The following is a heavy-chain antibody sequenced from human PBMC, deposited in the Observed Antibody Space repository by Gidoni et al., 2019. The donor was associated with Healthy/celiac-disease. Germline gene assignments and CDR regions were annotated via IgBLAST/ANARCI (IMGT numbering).Heavy chain of an antibody. CDR1: GGSISSSSYY. Sequence: QLHLQESGPGLVKPSETLSLTCTVPGGSISSSSYYWGWIRQPPGKGLEWIGSTYYSGSTYYNPSLKSRVTISVDTSKNQFSLKLSSVTAADTAVYYCASSYYDSLDAFDIWGQGTMVTVSS. CDR2: TYYSGST. CDR3: ASSYYDSLDAFDI. D-gene: IGHD3-22*01. V-gene: IGHV4-39*01. J-gene: IGHJ3*02.